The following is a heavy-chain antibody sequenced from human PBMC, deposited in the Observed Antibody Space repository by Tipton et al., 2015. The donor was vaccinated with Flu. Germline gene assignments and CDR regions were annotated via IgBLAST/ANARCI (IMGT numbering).Heavy chain of an antibody. CDR1: GGSINYYY. CDR3: ARGTSTATMKAFDY. D-gene: IGHD4-11*01. Sequence: TLSLTCAVSGGSINYYYWSWIRQSPGKGLEWIGYIYYSGSTYYSPSLKSRVTISVDTSRNQCSLTLSSVTAADTAVYYCARGTSTATMKAFDYWGQGTLVTVSS. J-gene: IGHJ4*02. CDR2: IYYSGST. V-gene: IGHV4-59*01.